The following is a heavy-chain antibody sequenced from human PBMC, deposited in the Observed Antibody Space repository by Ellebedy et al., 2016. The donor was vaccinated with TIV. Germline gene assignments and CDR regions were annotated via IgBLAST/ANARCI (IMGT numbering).Heavy chain of an antibody. Sequence: GESLKISCAASGFTFTSFAMSWVRQAPGKGLEWVSAISGTGGSTYYADSVKGRFTISGDSSKNTLHLQMNSLRAEDTAVYYCAKSEYYDYVWTDNYWGQGTLVTVSS. CDR2: ISGTGGST. J-gene: IGHJ4*02. D-gene: IGHD3-16*01. CDR3: AKSEYYDYVWTDNY. V-gene: IGHV3-23*01. CDR1: GFTFTSFA.